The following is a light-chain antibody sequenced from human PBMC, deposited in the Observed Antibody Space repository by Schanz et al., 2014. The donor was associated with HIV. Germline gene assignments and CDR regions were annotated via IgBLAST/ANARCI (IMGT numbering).Light chain of an antibody. CDR2: GAS. V-gene: IGKV3-20*01. CDR1: QSVSSF. CDR3: HHYGDSRGT. Sequence: DIVLTQSPATLSLSPGERATLSCRASQSVSSFLAWYQQKPGQAPRLLIYGASNRATGIPDRFSGGGSGTDFTLTISRLEPDDFAVYYCHHYGDSRGTFGGGTEV. J-gene: IGKJ4*02.